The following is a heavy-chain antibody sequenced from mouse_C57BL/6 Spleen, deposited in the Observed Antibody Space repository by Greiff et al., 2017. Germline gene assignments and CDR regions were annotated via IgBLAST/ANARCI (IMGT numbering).Heavy chain of an antibody. CDR1: AVDFSRYW. J-gene: IGHJ2*01. CDR2: INPDSSTI. V-gene: IGHV4-1*01. Sequence: AAAAVDFSRYWMSWVRRAPGKGLEWIGEINPDSSTINYAPSLKDKFIISRDNAKNTLYLQMSKVRSEDTALYYCARIYYYGSLDYWGQGTTLTVSS. CDR3: ARIYYYGSLDY. D-gene: IGHD1-1*01.